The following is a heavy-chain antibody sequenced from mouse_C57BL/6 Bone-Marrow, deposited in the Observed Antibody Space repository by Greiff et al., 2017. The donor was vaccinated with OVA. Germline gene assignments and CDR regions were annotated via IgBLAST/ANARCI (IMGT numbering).Heavy chain of an antibody. CDR3: ARERRFYYFDY. V-gene: IGHV3-1*01. CDR1: GYSITSGYY. D-gene: IGHD1-1*01. CDR2: ISYSGST. Sequence: EVKLMESGPGMVKPSQSLSLTCTVTGYSITSGYYWHWIRHFPGNKLEWMGYISYSGSTKYNPSLKSRISITHDTSKNQFFLKLNSVTTEDTATYYCARERRFYYFDYWGQGTTLTVSS. J-gene: IGHJ2*01.